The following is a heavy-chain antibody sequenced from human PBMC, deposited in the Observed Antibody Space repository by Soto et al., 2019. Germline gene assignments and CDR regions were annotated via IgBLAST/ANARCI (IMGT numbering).Heavy chain of an antibody. D-gene: IGHD1-1*01. CDR3: ARGRYGYY. J-gene: IGHJ4*02. Sequence: QVHLVQSGAEVEKPGASVKVSCKGSGYTFTSYGITWVRQAPGQGLEWMGWISAHNGNTNYAQKRQSRVTVTRYTSTSTADMELRSLRADDTAVYYCARGRYGYYWGQGALVTVSS. CDR2: ISAHNGNT. V-gene: IGHV1-18*01. CDR1: GYTFTSYG.